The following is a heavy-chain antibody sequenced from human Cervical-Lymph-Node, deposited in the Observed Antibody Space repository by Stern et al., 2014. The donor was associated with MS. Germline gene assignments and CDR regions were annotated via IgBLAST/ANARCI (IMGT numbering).Heavy chain of an antibody. Sequence: VQLEESGAEVKKPGASVKVSCKTAGYNFTDYGIIWVRQAPGQRLEWMGWINTGNGNRRYSQKIQGRVTITRDTSASTAYMEPSSLRSEDTAVYYCARTGTVVTSGYYYGMDVWGQGTTVTVSS. J-gene: IGHJ6*02. CDR3: ARTGTVVTSGYYYGMDV. V-gene: IGHV1-3*04. CDR1: GYNFTDYG. D-gene: IGHD4-23*01. CDR2: INTGNGNR.